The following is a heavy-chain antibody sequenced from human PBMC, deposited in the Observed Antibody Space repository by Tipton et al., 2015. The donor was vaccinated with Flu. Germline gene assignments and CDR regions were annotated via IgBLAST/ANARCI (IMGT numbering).Heavy chain of an antibody. CDR2: INPSGGDT. Sequence: QLVQSGAEVKKPGASVKVSCKTSGYTFTGHYIHWVRQAPGQGLEWMGWINPSGGDTIYTPKFQGRVTMTRDTSISTVYMELTGLISDDTAVYYCARIDSGFGYWGQGALVTVSS. V-gene: IGHV1-2*02. CDR3: ARIDSGFGY. J-gene: IGHJ4*02. D-gene: IGHD3-22*01. CDR1: GYTFTGHY.